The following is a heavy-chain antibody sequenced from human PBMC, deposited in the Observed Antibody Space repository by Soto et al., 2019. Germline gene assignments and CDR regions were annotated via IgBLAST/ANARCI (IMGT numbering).Heavy chain of an antibody. Sequence: GGSLRLSCAASGFTVSSNYMSWVRQAPGKGLEWVSVIYSGGSTYYADSVKGRFTISRHNSKNTLYLQMSSLRAEDTAVYYCARGRRDPKKGGWYFDLWGRGTLVTVSS. V-gene: IGHV3-53*04. D-gene: IGHD1-26*01. J-gene: IGHJ2*01. CDR3: ARGRRDPKKGGWYFDL. CDR1: GFTVSSNY. CDR2: IYSGGST.